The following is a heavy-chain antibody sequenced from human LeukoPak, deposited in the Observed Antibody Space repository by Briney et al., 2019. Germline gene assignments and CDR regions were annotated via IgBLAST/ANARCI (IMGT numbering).Heavy chain of an antibody. CDR2: MNPNSGNT. Sequence: ASVKVSCKASGYTFTSYDINWVRQATGQGLEWMGWMNPNSGNTGYAQKFQGRVTMTRNTSISTAYMELSSLRSEDTAVYYCARVPYYYDSSGYYQRNYYYGMDVWGQGTTVTVSS. J-gene: IGHJ6*02. CDR1: GYTFTSYD. D-gene: IGHD3-22*01. V-gene: IGHV1-8*01. CDR3: ARVPYYYDSSGYYQRNYYYGMDV.